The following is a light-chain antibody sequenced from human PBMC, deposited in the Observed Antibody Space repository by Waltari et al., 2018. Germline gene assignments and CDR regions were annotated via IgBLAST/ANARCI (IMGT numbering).Light chain of an antibody. CDR2: AAS. CDR1: QSFSTN. V-gene: IGKV3-15*01. CDR3: QQYHHWPLT. J-gene: IGKJ4*01. Sequence: EILLTQSPATLSVHPGASATPSCRASQSFSTNLAWYQQKPGQVPRLIIYAASTQATGVAARFSGSGSGTEFTLTISSLQSEDFAVYYCQQYHHWPLTFGGGTEVEIK.